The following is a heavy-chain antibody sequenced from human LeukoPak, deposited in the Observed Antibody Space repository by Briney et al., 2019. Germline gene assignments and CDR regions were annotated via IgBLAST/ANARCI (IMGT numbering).Heavy chain of an antibody. D-gene: IGHD3-3*01. CDR1: GFTFSSYW. CDR2: IKRDGSEK. V-gene: IGHV3-7*01. Sequence: SGGSLRLSCAASGFTFSSYWMTWVRQAPGKGLEWVANIKRDGSEKYYVDSVKGRFTISRDNAKNSLYLQMNSLRAEDTAVYYCARDGNYPDFFDYWGQGTLVTVSS. CDR3: ARDGNYPDFFDY. J-gene: IGHJ4*02.